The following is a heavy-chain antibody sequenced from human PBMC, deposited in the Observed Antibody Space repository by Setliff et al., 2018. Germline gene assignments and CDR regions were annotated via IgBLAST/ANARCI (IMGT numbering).Heavy chain of an antibody. D-gene: IGHD2-8*01. CDR3: ARAIDCTNGVCYYYYGMDV. CDR1: GYTFTSYD. Sequence: GASVKVSCKASGYTFTSYDINWVRQATGQGLEWMGWMNPNSGNTGYAQKFQGRVTMTRNTSISTAYMELSSLRSEDTAVYYCARAIDCTNGVCYYYYGMDVWGQGTTVTVSS. V-gene: IGHV1-8*02. J-gene: IGHJ6*02. CDR2: MNPNSGNT.